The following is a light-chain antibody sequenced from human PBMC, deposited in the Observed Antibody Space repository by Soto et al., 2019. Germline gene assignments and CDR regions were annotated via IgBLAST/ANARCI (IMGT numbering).Light chain of an antibody. CDR1: QSVSSSY. CDR2: DAS. V-gene: IGKV3-20*01. J-gene: IGKJ4*01. Sequence: IVLTLSPGTLSLSPWERATLSCRASQSVSSSYLAWYQQKPGQAPRLLIYDASRRATGIPDRFSGSGSGTDFALTISRLEPEDFAVYFCQHYDSSPLTFGGGTKVDIK. CDR3: QHYDSSPLT.